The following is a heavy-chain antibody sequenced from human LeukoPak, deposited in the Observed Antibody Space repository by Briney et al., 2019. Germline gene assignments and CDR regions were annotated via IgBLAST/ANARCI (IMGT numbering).Heavy chain of an antibody. J-gene: IGHJ6*03. Sequence: PSETLSLTCTVSGGSISSSSYYWGWIRQLPGKGLEWIGSIYYSGSTYYNPSLKSRVTISVDTSKNQFSLKLSSVTAADTAVYYCANILGYYDSSGYYYFRYYYYYMDVWGKGTTVTVS. CDR3: ANILGYYDSSGYYYFRYYYYYMDV. CDR1: GGSISSSSYY. V-gene: IGHV4-39*01. D-gene: IGHD3-22*01. CDR2: IYYSGST.